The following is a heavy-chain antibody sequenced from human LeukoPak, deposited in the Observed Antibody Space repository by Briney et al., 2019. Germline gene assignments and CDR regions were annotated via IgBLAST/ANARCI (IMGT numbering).Heavy chain of an antibody. CDR2: ISSSGSTI. V-gene: IGHV3-11*04. D-gene: IGHD6-13*01. CDR1: GFTFSDYY. CDR3: AKDRSYGYSSSWYGLDY. J-gene: IGHJ4*02. Sequence: GGSLRLSCAASGFTFSDYYMSWIRQAPGKGLEWVSYISSSGSTIYYADSVKGRFTISRDNAKNSLYLQMNSLRAEDTAVYYCAKDRSYGYSSSWYGLDYWGQGTLVTVSS.